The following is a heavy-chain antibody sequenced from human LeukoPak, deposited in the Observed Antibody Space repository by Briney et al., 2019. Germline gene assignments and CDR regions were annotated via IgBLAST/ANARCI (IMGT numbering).Heavy chain of an antibody. CDR3: ARDSVLGSWSRAWGYYYYYYMDV. J-gene: IGHJ6*03. V-gene: IGHV4-4*07. Sequence: SETLSLTCTVSGGSISSYYWSWIRQPAGKGLEWIGRIYTSGSTNYNPSLKSRVTMSVDTSKNQFSLKLSSVTAADTAVYYCARDSVLGSWSRAWGYYYYYYMDVWGKGTTVTISS. CDR1: GGSISSYY. CDR2: IYTSGST. D-gene: IGHD6-13*01.